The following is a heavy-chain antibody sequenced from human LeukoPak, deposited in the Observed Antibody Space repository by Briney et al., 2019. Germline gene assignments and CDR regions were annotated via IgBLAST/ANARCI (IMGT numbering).Heavy chain of an antibody. CDR2: INGSGGST. D-gene: IGHD6-13*01. CDR3: AKDRGSSWYFFDY. CDR1: GFTFSSYA. J-gene: IGHJ4*02. V-gene: IGHV3-23*01. Sequence: GGSLRLSCAASGFTFSSYAMSWVRQAPGKGLEWVSDINGSGGSTYYADSVKGRFTISRDNSKNTLYLQMNNVRAEDTAVYYCAKDRGSSWYFFDYWGQGTLVTVSS.